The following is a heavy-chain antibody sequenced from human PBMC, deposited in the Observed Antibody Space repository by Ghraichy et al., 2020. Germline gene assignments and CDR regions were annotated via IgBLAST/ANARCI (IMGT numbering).Heavy chain of an antibody. D-gene: IGHD6-19*01. CDR3: ARSLASSGWVGAFDI. Sequence: SVKVSCKASGGTFSSYAISWVRQAPGQGLEWMGGIIPIFGIANYAQKFQGRVTITADKSTSTAYMELSSLRSEDTAVYYCARSLASSGWVGAFDIWGQGTMVTVSS. V-gene: IGHV1-69*10. J-gene: IGHJ3*02. CDR2: IIPIFGIA. CDR1: GGTFSSYA.